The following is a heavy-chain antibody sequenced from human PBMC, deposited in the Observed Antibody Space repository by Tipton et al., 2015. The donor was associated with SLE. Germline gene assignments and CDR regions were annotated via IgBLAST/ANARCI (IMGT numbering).Heavy chain of an antibody. Sequence: TLSLTCTVSGGSVSSSSYYWGWIRQPPGKGLEWIGSIYYSGSTYYNPSLKSRVTISVDTSKNQFSLKLSSVTAADTAVYYCARPWGRMPAFLDAFDIWGQGTIVTVSS. CDR2: IYYSGST. CDR3: ARPWGRMPAFLDAFDI. CDR1: GGSVSSSSYY. J-gene: IGHJ3*02. V-gene: IGHV4-39*01. D-gene: IGHD3-16*01.